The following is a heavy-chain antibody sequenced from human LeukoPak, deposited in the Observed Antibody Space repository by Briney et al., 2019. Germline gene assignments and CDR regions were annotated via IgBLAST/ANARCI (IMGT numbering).Heavy chain of an antibody. CDR3: ARDTDHYGSGSYFSFSDY. Sequence: ASVNVSCKASGYTFTGYYMHWVRQAPGQGREWMGWISAYKGNTHYAQKLQGRVTMTTDTSTSTAYMELRSLRSDDTAVYYCARDTDHYGSGSYFSFSDYWGQGTLVTVSS. J-gene: IGHJ4*02. V-gene: IGHV1-18*04. CDR2: ISAYKGNT. D-gene: IGHD3-10*01. CDR1: GYTFTGYY.